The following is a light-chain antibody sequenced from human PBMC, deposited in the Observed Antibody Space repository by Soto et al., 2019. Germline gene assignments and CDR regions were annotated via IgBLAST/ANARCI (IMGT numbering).Light chain of an antibody. J-gene: IGLJ2*01. V-gene: IGLV2-14*01. CDR1: SSDVGGYNY. CDR3: SSYTRSSTLV. CDR2: EVS. Sequence: QSALTQPASVSGSPGQSITISCTGTSSDVGGYNYVSWYQQHPGKAPKLMIYEVSHRPSGVSNRFSGSKSANTASLTISGLQADDEADYYCSSYTRSSTLVFGGGTKLTVL.